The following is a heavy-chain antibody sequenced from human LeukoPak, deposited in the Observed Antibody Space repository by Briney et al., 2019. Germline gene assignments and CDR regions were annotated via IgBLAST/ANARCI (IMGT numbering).Heavy chain of an antibody. J-gene: IGHJ4*02. CDR3: ARVAYSSTWGYFDY. CDR2: ISISGSTI. Sequence: GGSLRLSCAASGFTSSSYEVNWVRQAPGKGLEWVSYISISGSTIYYADSVKGRFTISRDNAKNSLYLQMNSLRAEDTAVYYCARVAYSSTWGYFDYRGQGTLVTVSS. CDR1: GFTSSSYE. V-gene: IGHV3-48*03. D-gene: IGHD6-13*01.